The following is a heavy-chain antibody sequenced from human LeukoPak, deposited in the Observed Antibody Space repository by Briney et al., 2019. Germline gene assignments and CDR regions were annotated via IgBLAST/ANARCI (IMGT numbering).Heavy chain of an antibody. J-gene: IGHJ4*02. CDR1: GYTFTGYY. Sequence: ASVKVSCKASGYTFTGYYMHWVRQAPGQGLEWMGWINPNSGGTNYAQKFQGRVTMTRDTPISTAYMELSRLRSDDTAVYYCARVRGIEWELPPTYYFDYWGQGTLVTVSS. D-gene: IGHD1-26*01. V-gene: IGHV1-2*02. CDR2: INPNSGGT. CDR3: ARVRGIEWELPPTYYFDY.